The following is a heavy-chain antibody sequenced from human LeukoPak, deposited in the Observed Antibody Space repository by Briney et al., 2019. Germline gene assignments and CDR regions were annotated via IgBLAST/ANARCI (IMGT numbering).Heavy chain of an antibody. J-gene: IGHJ4*02. CDR3: AREEVGAPGDY. CDR1: GFTFINYA. CDR2: ISSSGVGT. D-gene: IGHD1-26*01. V-gene: IGHV3-23*01. Sequence: GGSLRLSCVTSGFTFINYAMTWVRQAPGKGLEWVSSISSSGVGTHYADSVKGRFTISRDNSKNTLYLQMNSLRAEDTAVYYCAREEVGAPGDYWGQGTLVTVSS.